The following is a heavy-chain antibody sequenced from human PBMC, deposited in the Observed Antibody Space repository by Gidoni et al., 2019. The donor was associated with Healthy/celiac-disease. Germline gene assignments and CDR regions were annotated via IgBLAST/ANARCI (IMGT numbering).Heavy chain of an antibody. Sequence: EVQLLESGGGLVQPGGSLRLSCAASGFTFSSYAMRWVRQAPGKGLEWVSSISGSCGSTYYADSVKGRFTISRDNSKNTLYLQMNSLRAEDTAVYYCAKDRLVTHSPNYFDYWGQGTLVTVSS. V-gene: IGHV3-23*01. J-gene: IGHJ4*02. D-gene: IGHD4-4*01. CDR2: ISGSCGST. CDR3: AKDRLVTHSPNYFDY. CDR1: GFTFSSYA.